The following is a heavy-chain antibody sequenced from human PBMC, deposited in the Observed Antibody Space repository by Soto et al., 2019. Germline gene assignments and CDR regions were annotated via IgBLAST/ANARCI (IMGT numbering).Heavy chain of an antibody. Sequence: EVQLLESGGGLVQPGGSLRLSCTASGFTFSSYIMSWVRQAPGKGLEWVAGIGANGVSTYYADSVKGRFAISRDNSKNTLSLQMTSLRVEDTAVYHCAKSCISSCYDVWGQGTTVSVSS. CDR2: IGANGVST. CDR3: AKSCISSCYDV. CDR1: GFTFSSYI. J-gene: IGHJ6*02. D-gene: IGHD3-22*01. V-gene: IGHV3-23*01.